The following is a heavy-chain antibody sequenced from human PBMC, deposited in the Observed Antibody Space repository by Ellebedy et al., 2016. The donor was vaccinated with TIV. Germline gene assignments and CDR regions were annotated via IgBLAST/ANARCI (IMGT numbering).Heavy chain of an antibody. CDR3: VRDYEGG. J-gene: IGHJ4*02. CDR2: IDSSGST. D-gene: IGHD3-16*01. V-gene: IGHV3-53*01. CDR1: GFTVSSNY. Sequence: PGGSLRLSCAVSGFTVSSNYMSWVRQAPGKGLEWVSVIDSSGSTYYADSVKGRFTISRDNSKNTLYLQMNSLRAEDTAVHYCVRDYEGGWGQGTLVTVSS.